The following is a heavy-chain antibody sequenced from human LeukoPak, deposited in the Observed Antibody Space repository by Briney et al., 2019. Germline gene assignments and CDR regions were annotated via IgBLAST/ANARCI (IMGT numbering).Heavy chain of an antibody. D-gene: IGHD3-22*01. Sequence: SVKVSCKASGGTFSSYAISWVRQVPGQGLEWMGRIIPILGIANYAQKFQGRVTITADKSTSTAYMELSSLRSEDTAVYYCARALDTHYYDSSGYYYWGQGTLVTVSS. CDR2: IIPILGIA. V-gene: IGHV1-69*04. CDR1: GGTFSSYA. J-gene: IGHJ4*02. CDR3: ARALDTHYYDSSGYYY.